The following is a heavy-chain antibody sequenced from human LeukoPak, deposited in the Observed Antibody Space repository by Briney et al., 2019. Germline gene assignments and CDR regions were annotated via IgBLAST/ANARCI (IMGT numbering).Heavy chain of an antibody. D-gene: IGHD3-22*01. Sequence: GGSLRLSCAASGFTFDNYAMTWVRQAPGKGLEWVSAISGSGGSAYYADSVKGRFTISRDNSKNTLYLQMNSLRAEDTAVYYCAKDSPYDSSGYYYVYWGQGTLVTVSS. V-gene: IGHV3-23*01. CDR3: AKDSPYDSSGYYYVY. CDR1: GFTFDNYA. CDR2: ISGSGGSA. J-gene: IGHJ4*02.